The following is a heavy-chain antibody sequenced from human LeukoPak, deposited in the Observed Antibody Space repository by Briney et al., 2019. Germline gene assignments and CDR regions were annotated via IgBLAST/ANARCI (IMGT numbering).Heavy chain of an antibody. V-gene: IGHV4-39*01. J-gene: IGHJ1*01. CDR3: AKWTNCGGDCYWLQH. CDR2: IYYSKNT. CDR1: GGSISSSSAY. Sequence: SETLSLTCTVSGGSISSSSAYWGWIRQPPGKGLEWIGSIYYSKNTYYNPSLKSRVTISADTSKNQFSLKLSSVTAADTAVYYCAKWTNCGGDCYWLQHWGQGTLVTVSS. D-gene: IGHD2-21*02.